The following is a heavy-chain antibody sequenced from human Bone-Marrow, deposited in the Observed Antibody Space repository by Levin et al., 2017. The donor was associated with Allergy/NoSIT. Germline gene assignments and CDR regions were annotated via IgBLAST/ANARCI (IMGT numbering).Heavy chain of an antibody. Sequence: KTSETLSLTCSVSGGSVSSADYYWSWVRQPPGKELEWIGFIYYTGNTNYNPSLKSRLSISLDTSRNQFSLRLNSVTAADTALYSCARNRMVVSGGSYYYYGMDGWGPGTTVTVSS. V-gene: IGHV4-61*08. CDR2: IYYTGNT. J-gene: IGHJ6*02. D-gene: IGHD5/OR15-5a*01. CDR3: ARNRMVVSGGSYYYYGMDG. CDR1: GGSVSSADYY.